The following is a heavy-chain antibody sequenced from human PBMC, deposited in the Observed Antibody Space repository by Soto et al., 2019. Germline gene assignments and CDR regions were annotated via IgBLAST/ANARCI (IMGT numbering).Heavy chain of an antibody. D-gene: IGHD3-10*01. V-gene: IGHV3-23*01. CDR1: GFTFSSYA. CDR2: ISGSGGST. Sequence: PGGSLRLSCAASGFTFSSYAMSWVRQAPGRGLEWVSAISGSGGSTYYADSVKGRFTISRDNSKNTLYLQMNSLRAEDTAVYYCAKVGGSGSLNYYYYGMDVWGQGTTVTVSS. J-gene: IGHJ6*02. CDR3: AKVGGSGSLNYYYYGMDV.